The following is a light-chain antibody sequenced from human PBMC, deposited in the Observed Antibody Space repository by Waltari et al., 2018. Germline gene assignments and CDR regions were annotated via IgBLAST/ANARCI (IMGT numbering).Light chain of an antibody. CDR1: PSNIGDNS. Sequence: QSVLTQPPSVSATPGQRVTISCSGSPSNIGDNSVTWYQQFPRTAPKVFLSSTNQRPSGVPHRFSASKSGTSPSLVVSGLKSEDEATYYCAASDDVISAPVFGGGTLLTVL. V-gene: IGLV1-44*01. J-gene: IGLJ2*01. CDR2: STN. CDR3: AASDDVISAPV.